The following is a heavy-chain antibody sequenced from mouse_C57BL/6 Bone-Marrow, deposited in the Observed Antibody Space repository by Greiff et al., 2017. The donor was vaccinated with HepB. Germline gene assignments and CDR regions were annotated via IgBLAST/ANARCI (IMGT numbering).Heavy chain of an antibody. Sequence: EVQLQQSGPELVKPGASVKISCTASGYTFTDYYMNWVKQSHGKSLEWIGDINPNNGGTSYNQKFKGKATLTVDKSSSTAYMELRSLTSEDSAVYYCATYDYDVLYYFDYWGQGTTLTVSS. CDR2: INPNNGGT. CDR1: GYTFTDYY. J-gene: IGHJ2*01. D-gene: IGHD2-4*01. CDR3: ATYDYDVLYYFDY. V-gene: IGHV1-26*01.